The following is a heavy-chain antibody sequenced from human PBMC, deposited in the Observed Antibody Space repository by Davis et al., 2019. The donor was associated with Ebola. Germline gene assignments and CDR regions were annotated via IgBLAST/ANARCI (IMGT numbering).Heavy chain of an antibody. CDR2: ISHTGST. CDR1: ASSLRGYY. V-gene: IGHV4-59*01. Sequence: PSETLSLTCTVSASSLRGYYWSWIRQPPGQGLEWIGCISHTGSTNYNLSLSGRLTLSLDMSKSQFSLQLTSVTAADTAVYYCARVNYDFSSGSTQGWLDPWGQGSLVTVSS. J-gene: IGHJ5*02. D-gene: IGHD3/OR15-3a*01. CDR3: ARVNYDFSSGSTQGWLDP.